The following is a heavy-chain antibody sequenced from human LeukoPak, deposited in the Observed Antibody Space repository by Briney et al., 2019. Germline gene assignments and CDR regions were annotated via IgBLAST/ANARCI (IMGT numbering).Heavy chain of an antibody. CDR2: IHHGGIT. CDR1: GYSISSGYF. D-gene: IGHD3-22*01. V-gene: IGHV4-38-2*02. CDR3: ARVHYYDASDYSTSNWFDP. J-gene: IGHJ5*02. Sequence: PSETLSLTCSISGYSISSGYFWGWIRQPPGKGLEWIGNIHHGGITYYNPSLKSRVTISLDPSKNQFSLKLTSVAAADTALYHCARVHYYDASDYSTSNWFDPWGQGTLVTVSS.